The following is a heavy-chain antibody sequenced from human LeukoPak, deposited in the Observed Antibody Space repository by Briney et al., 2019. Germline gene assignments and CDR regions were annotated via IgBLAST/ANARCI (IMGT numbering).Heavy chain of an antibody. Sequence: SETLSLTCTVSGGSISSCYWSWIRQPAGKGLEWIGRIYTSGSTNYNPSLKSRVTMSVDTSKNQFSLKLSSVTAADTAVYYCARAGRLYCTNGVCRGFDPWGQGTLVTVSS. CDR3: ARAGRLYCTNGVCRGFDP. J-gene: IGHJ5*02. CDR2: IYTSGST. V-gene: IGHV4-4*07. D-gene: IGHD2-8*01. CDR1: GGSISSCY.